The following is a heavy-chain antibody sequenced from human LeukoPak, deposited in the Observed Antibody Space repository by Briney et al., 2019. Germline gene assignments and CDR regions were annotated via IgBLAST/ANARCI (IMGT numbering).Heavy chain of an antibody. J-gene: IGHJ3*02. Sequence: SETLSLTCTVSGGSISTTNYYWGWVRQPPGTGLEWIGDIYYTGSLYYNPSLKSRVTISVATSRNQFSLNADSLTAADTAVYYCARALRDGYNYAAFDIWGQGTMVTVSS. CDR2: IYYTGSL. V-gene: IGHV4-39*07. CDR3: ARALRDGYNYAAFDI. D-gene: IGHD5-24*01. CDR1: GGSISTTNYY.